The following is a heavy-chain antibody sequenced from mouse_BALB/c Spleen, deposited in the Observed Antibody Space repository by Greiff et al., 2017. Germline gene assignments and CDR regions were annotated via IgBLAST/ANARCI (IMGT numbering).Heavy chain of an antibody. CDR1: GYTFTSYY. J-gene: IGHJ2*01. V-gene: IGHV1S56*01. D-gene: IGHD2-1*01. CDR3: ARGRNYGYFDY. Sequence: QVQLQQSGPELVKPGASVRISCKASGYTFTSYYIHWVKQRPGQGLEWIGWIYPGNVNTKYNEKFKGKATLTADKSSSTAYMQLSSLTSEDSAVYFCARGRNYGYFDYWGQGTTLTVSS. CDR2: IYPGNVNT.